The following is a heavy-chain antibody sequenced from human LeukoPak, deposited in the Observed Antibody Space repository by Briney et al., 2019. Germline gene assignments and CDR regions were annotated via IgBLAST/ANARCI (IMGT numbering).Heavy chain of an antibody. D-gene: IGHD2-15*01. CDR2: IYYSGST. CDR1: GGSISSYY. V-gene: IGHV4-59*01. CDR3: ARVNPLGYCSGGSCAVSDY. Sequence: SETLSLTCTVSGGSISSYYWSWIRQPPGKGLEWIGYIYYSGSTNYNPSLRSRVTISVDTSKNQFSLKLTSVTAADTAVYYCARVNPLGYCSGGSCAVSDYWGRGTLVTVSS. J-gene: IGHJ4*02.